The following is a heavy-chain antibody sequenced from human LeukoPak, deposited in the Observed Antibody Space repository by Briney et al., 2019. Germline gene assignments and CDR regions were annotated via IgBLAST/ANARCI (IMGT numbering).Heavy chain of an antibody. J-gene: IGHJ5*02. CDR1: GGSVSSGSYY. D-gene: IGHD2-15*01. V-gene: IGHV4-61*01. Sequence: SETLSLTCTVSGGSVSSGSYYWSWIRQPPGKGLEWIGYIYYSGSTYYNPSLKSRVTISVDTSKNQFSLKLSSVTAADTAVYYCARRYCSGGSCYSDNWFDPWGQGTLVTVSS. CDR3: ARRYCSGGSCYSDNWFDP. CDR2: IYYSGST.